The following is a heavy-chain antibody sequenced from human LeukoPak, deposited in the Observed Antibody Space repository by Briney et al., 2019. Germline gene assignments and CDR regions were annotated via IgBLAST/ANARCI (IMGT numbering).Heavy chain of an antibody. Sequence: DPGGSLRLSCAASGFTFSSYSMNWVRQAPGKGLEWVSSISSSSSYIYYADSVKGRFTISRDNSKNTLYLHMSSLRAEDTAVYYCAKERYYYDNSGSLDYWGQGTLVTVSS. CDR3: AKERYYYDNSGSLDY. V-gene: IGHV3-21*04. CDR1: GFTFSSYS. D-gene: IGHD3-22*01. CDR2: ISSSSSYI. J-gene: IGHJ4*02.